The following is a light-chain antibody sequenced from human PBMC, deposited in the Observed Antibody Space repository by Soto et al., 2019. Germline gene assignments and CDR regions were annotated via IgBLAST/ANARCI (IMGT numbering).Light chain of an antibody. CDR3: VAWDDSLNGAVV. Sequence: QSVLTQQPSASGTPGQRVTIYCSGSSYNIGSNSVNWYQQLPGTAPKLLIYSTNQRPSGVPDRFSGSKSDTSASLAISGLQSEDEADYYCVAWDDSLNGAVVFGGGTKVTVL. CDR1: SYNIGSNS. J-gene: IGLJ2*01. V-gene: IGLV1-44*01. CDR2: STN.